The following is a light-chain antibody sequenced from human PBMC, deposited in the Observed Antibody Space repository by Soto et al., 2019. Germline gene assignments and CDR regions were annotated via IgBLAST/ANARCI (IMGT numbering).Light chain of an antibody. CDR1: QRVSSN. V-gene: IGKV3-15*01. CDR3: QQYNNWPPYT. CDR2: GAS. Sequence: EIVMTQSPVTLSVSPWDRATLSCSSSQRVSSNVAWYQQKPGQAPRLLIYGASTRATGIPARFSGSGSETEFTLTISSLQSEDFAVYYCQQYNNWPPYTFGQGTKVDIK. J-gene: IGKJ2*01.